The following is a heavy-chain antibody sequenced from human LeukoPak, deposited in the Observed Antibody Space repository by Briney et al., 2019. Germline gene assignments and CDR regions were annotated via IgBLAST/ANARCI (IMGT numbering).Heavy chain of an antibody. J-gene: IGHJ3*02. CDR2: ISSSSSTI. CDR1: GFTFSSYS. CDR3: ARDGRWYYYGSGSYSAFDI. D-gene: IGHD3-10*01. Sequence: GGSLRLSCAASGFTFSSYSMNWVRQAPGKGLEWVSYISSSSSTIYYADSVKGRFTISRDNAKNSLYLQMNSLRAEDTAVYYCARDGRWYYYGSGSYSAFDIWGQGTMVTVSS. V-gene: IGHV3-48*04.